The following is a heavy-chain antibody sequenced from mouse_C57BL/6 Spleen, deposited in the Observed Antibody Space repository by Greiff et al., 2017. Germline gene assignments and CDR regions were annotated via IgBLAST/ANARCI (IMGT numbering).Heavy chain of an antibody. CDR2: INPSNGGT. D-gene: IGHD2-3*01. Sequence: QVQLQQSGTELVKPGASVKLSCKASGYTFTSYWMHWVKQRPGQGLEWIGNINPSNGGTNYNEKFKSKATLTVDKSSSTAYMQLSSLTSEDSAVYYCARSDGYYDYYAMDDWGQGTSVTVSS. V-gene: IGHV1-53*01. CDR3: ARSDGYYDYYAMDD. J-gene: IGHJ4*01. CDR1: GYTFTSYW.